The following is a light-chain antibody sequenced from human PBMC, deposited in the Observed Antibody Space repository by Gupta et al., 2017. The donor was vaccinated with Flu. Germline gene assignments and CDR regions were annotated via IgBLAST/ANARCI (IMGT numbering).Light chain of an antibody. J-gene: IGKJ3*01. Sequence: DIQLTQSPSFLSASVGDRVTITCRASQGISSYLAWYQQKPGKAPKLLIYTASTLQSGVPSRFSGSGSGTEFTLTISSLQPEDFATYYCQQRNTYPPFTFGPGTKVDI. V-gene: IGKV1-9*01. CDR3: QQRNTYPPFT. CDR1: QGISSY. CDR2: TAS.